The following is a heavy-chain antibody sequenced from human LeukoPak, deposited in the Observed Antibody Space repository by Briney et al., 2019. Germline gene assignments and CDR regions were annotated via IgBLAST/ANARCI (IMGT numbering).Heavy chain of an antibody. CDR3: TSASYPAYYYGMDV. CDR2: IRSKAYGGTT. Sequence: GGSLRLSCTASGFTFGDYAMSWFRQAPGKGLEWVGFIRSKAYGGTTEYAASVKGRFTISRDDSKSIAYLQMNSLKTEDTAVYYCTSASYPAYYYGMDVWGQGTTVTVSS. D-gene: IGHD1-26*01. J-gene: IGHJ6*02. V-gene: IGHV3-49*03. CDR1: GFTFGDYA.